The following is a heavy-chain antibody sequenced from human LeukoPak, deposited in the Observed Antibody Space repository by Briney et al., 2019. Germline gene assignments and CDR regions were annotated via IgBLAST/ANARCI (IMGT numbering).Heavy chain of an antibody. J-gene: IGHJ4*02. Sequence: PGGSLRLSCAASGFTFSSYGMHWVRQAPGRGLEWVANIHPEGSEKYHVESVKGRFTISRDNTKNLLFLQMNGLRVEDTAVYYCARGDAFSGDHWGQGTLVTVSS. V-gene: IGHV3-7*04. CDR1: GFTFSSYG. CDR3: ARGDAFSGDH. CDR2: IHPEGSEK.